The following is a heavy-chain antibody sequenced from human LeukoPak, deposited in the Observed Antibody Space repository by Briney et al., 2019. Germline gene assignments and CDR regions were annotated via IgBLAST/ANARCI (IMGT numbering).Heavy chain of an antibody. CDR1: GFTVSSNY. D-gene: IGHD3-10*01. CDR2: IYSGGST. J-gene: IGHJ4*02. V-gene: IGHV3-66*01. Sequence: GGSLRLSCAASGFTVSSNYMSWVRQAPGKGLEWVSVIYSGGSTYYADSVKGRFTISRDNSKNTLYLQMNSLRAEDTAVYYCARDMVRGVINDYWGQGTLVTVSS. CDR3: ARDMVRGVINDY.